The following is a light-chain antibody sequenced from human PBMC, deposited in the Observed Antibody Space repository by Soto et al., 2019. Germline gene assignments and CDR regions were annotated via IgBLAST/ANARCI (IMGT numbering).Light chain of an antibody. CDR1: QSIQFW. J-gene: IGKJ1*01. Sequence: DIQMTQSPSTLSASVGDRVTITCRASQSIQFWLAWYQQKPGKAPKRLIQKASSLESGVPSRFSASGSGTDFALTISSLQPDDFATYYCKQYSSSSSFGRGTKVEVK. V-gene: IGKV1-5*03. CDR3: KQYSSSSS. CDR2: KAS.